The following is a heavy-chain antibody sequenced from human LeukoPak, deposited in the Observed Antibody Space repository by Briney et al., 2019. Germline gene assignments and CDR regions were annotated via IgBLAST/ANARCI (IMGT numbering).Heavy chain of an antibody. CDR3: ARDQLRYFDWLSYFDY. J-gene: IGHJ4*02. V-gene: IGHV3-66*01. CDR2: IYSGGST. CDR1: GFTVSGNY. D-gene: IGHD3-9*01. Sequence: GGSLRLSCAASGFTVSGNYMNWVRQAPGKGLEWVSVIYSGGSTYYTDSVKGRFTISRDNSKNTLYLQMNSLRAEDTAVYYCARDQLRYFDWLSYFDYWGQGTLVTVSS.